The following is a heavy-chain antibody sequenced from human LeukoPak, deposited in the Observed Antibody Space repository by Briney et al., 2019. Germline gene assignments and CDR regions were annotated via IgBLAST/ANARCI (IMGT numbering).Heavy chain of an antibody. J-gene: IGHJ4*02. CDR2: NNPNSGGT. CDR3: AREGYSYGHDTFDY. V-gene: IGHV1-2*04. D-gene: IGHD5-18*01. CDR1: GYTFTGYY. Sequence: ASVKVSCTASGYTFTGYYMHWVRQAPGQGLEWMGWNNPNSGGTNYAQKFQGWVTMTRDTSISTAYMELSRLRSDDTAVYYCAREGYSYGHDTFDYWGQGTLVTVSS.